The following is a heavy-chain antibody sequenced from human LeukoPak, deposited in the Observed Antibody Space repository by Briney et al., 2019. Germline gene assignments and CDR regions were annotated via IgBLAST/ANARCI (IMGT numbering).Heavy chain of an antibody. V-gene: IGHV3-66*01. Sequence: GGSLRLSCAVSGFTVSGTYMSWVRQAPGKGLEWVSVIYSGGSTYYADSVKGRFTISRDNSKNTLYLQMNSLRAEDTAVYYCAREAGYGSSSQYFDYWGQGTLVTVAS. J-gene: IGHJ4*02. CDR3: AREAGYGSSSQYFDY. CDR2: IYSGGST. CDR1: GFTVSGTY. D-gene: IGHD6-6*01.